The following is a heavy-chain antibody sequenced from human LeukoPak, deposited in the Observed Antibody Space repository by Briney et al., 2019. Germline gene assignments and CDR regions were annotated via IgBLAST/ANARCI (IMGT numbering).Heavy chain of an antibody. CDR3: ARGVYYYGSGSYSTIFDY. J-gene: IGHJ4*02. CDR2: IYYSGST. Sequence: SETLSLTCTVSGGSISSGGYYWSWIRQHPGKGLEWIGYIYYSGSTYYNPSLKSRVTISVDTSKNQFSLKLSSVTAADTAVYHCARGVYYYGSGSYSTIFDYWGQGTLVTVSS. D-gene: IGHD3-10*01. CDR1: GGSISSGGYY. V-gene: IGHV4-31*03.